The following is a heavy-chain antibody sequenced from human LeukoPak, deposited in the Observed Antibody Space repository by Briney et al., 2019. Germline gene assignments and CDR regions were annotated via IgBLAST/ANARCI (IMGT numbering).Heavy chain of an antibody. D-gene: IGHD2-15*01. J-gene: IGHJ4*02. CDR2: TRNKANSYTT. V-gene: IGHV3-72*01. Sequence: PVGSLRLSCAASGFTFSDHYMDWVRQAPGKGLEWVGRTRNKANSYTTEYAASVKGRFTISRDDSKNSLYLQMNSLKTEDTAVYYCARGGSGYEVDYWGQGTLVTVSS. CDR3: ARGGSGYEVDY. CDR1: GFTFSDHY.